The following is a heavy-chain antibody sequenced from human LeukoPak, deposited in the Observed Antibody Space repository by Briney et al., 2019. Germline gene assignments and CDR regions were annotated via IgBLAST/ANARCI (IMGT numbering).Heavy chain of an antibody. V-gene: IGHV3-53*01. Sequence: GGSLRLSCAASGFSVSTNYMSWVRQAPGKGLEWVSVTYSGGSTYYADSVRGRFTVSRDNSKNTLSLQMNGLRAEDTAVYYCARVQVAANTDYWYFDLWGRGILVLVSS. CDR2: TYSGGST. D-gene: IGHD2-15*01. J-gene: IGHJ2*01. CDR1: GFSVSTNY. CDR3: ARVQVAANTDYWYFDL.